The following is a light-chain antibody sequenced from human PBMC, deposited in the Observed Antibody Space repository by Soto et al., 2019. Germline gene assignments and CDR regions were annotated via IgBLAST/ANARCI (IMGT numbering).Light chain of an antibody. Sequence: QSALTQPASVSGSPGQSIAISCTGTISDVATYDYVSWYQQHPNRAPKLMIYEVRNRPSGVSNRFSGSKSVNTATLTISGLQAEDEADYYCSSHTITNTRVFGTGTKLTVL. CDR2: EVR. J-gene: IGLJ1*01. V-gene: IGLV2-14*03. CDR3: SSHTITNTRV. CDR1: ISDVATYDY.